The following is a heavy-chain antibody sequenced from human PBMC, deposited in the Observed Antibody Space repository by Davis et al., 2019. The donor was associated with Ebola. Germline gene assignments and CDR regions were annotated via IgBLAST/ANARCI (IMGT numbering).Heavy chain of an antibody. CDR1: GFSFSTYG. CDR3: AREMAQSTVPYV. CDR2: IKQDGSEK. V-gene: IGHV3-7*03. D-gene: IGHD4-11*01. J-gene: IGHJ6*02. Sequence: GESLKISCAASGFSFSTYGMNWVRQAPGKGLEWVANIKQDGSEKYYVDSVKGRFTISRDNAKNSLYLQMNSLRAEDTAVYYCAREMAQSTVPYVWGQGTTVTVSS.